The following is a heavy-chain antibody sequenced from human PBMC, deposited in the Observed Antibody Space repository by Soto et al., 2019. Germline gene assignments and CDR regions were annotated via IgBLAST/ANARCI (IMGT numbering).Heavy chain of an antibody. Sequence: PSETLSLTCTVSGGSISSYYWSWIRQPPGKGLEWIGYIYYSGSTNYNPSLKSRVTISVDTSKNQFSLKLSSVTAADTAVYYCIRNGYFCLEFWGQGTLVTVSS. D-gene: IGHD3-16*01. V-gene: IGHV4-59*01. CDR1: GGSISSYY. CDR2: IYYSGST. CDR3: IRNGYFCLEF. J-gene: IGHJ4*02.